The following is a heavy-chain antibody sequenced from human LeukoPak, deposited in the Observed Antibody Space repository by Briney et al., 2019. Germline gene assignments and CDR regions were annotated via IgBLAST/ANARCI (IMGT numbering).Heavy chain of an antibody. Sequence: SETLSLTCTVSGGPITSYYWSWIRQPPGKGLEYIGYIYYSGSSNYNPSLKGRVTISVDTSKNQFSLKLNSVTAADTAVYYCASILYGANGFDFWGQGILVTVSS. CDR1: GGPITSYY. V-gene: IGHV4-59*01. CDR2: IYYSGSS. J-gene: IGHJ4*02. CDR3: ASILYGANGFDF. D-gene: IGHD4/OR15-4a*01.